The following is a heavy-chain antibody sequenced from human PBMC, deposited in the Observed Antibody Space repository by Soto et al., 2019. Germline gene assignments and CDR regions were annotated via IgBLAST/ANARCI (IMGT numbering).Heavy chain of an antibody. V-gene: IGHV4-39*01. CDR3: ASSVDCSVDYYMDV. CDR1: GGSISSSSYY. D-gene: IGHD2-21*01. CDR2: IYYSGST. Sequence: SETLSLTCTVSGGSISSSSYYWGWIRQPPGKGLEWIGRIYYSGSTYYNPSLKSRVTVSVETSKNQFSLKLSSVTAADTAVYYCASSVDCSVDYYMDVWGKGTTVTVSS. J-gene: IGHJ6*03.